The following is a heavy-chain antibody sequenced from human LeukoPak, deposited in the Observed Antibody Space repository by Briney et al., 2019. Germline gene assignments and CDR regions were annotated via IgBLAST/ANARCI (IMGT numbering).Heavy chain of an antibody. CDR1: GYIFSNYG. J-gene: IGHJ5*02. Sequence: VASVTVSCKATGYIFSNYGISWVRQAPGHGLEWMGWISSGGNTNYAPKFQDRATMTTDTSTSTAYMELRSLRFDDTAVYYCARDFAWGSGGAPIDDNWLDPWGQGTLVTVSS. CDR2: ISSGGNT. CDR3: ARDFAWGSGGAPIDDNWLDP. D-gene: IGHD7-27*01. V-gene: IGHV1-18*01.